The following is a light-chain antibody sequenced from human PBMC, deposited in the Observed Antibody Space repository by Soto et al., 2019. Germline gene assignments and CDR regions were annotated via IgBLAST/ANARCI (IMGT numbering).Light chain of an antibody. Sequence: QSVLTQPASVSGSPGQSITISCTGTSSDVGGYNYVSWYQQHPGKAPKLMIYDVSNRPSGVSNRFSGSKSGNTASLTISGLQADDEADYYCSSYTSSSTQVFGTGTKVTVL. CDR1: SSDVGGYNY. CDR3: SSYTSSSTQV. V-gene: IGLV2-14*01. J-gene: IGLJ1*01. CDR2: DVS.